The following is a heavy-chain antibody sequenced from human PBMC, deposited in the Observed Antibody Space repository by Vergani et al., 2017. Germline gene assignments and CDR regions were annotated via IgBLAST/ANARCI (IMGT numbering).Heavy chain of an antibody. Sequence: EVQLVQSGAEVKKPGESLKISCKGSGYSFTSYWIGWVRQMPGKGLEWMGIIYPGDSDTRYSPSFQGQVTISADKSISTAYLQWSSLKASDTAMYYCARAHGYCRGTSCYTDNWFDPWGQGTLVTVSS. CDR1: GYSFTSYW. J-gene: IGHJ5*02. CDR2: IYPGDSDT. V-gene: IGHV5-51*03. D-gene: IGHD2-2*02. CDR3: ARAHGYCRGTSCYTDNWFDP.